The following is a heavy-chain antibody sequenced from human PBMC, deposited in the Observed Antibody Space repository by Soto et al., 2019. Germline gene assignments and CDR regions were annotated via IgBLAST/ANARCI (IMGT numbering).Heavy chain of an antibody. CDR1: GFTFSSYA. D-gene: IGHD2-8*01. J-gene: IGHJ4*02. CDR3: AKDYAPGTVWAYYFDY. V-gene: IGHV3-23*01. Sequence: PGGSLRLSCAASGFTFSSYAMSWVRQAPGKGLEWVSAISGSGGSTYYADSVKGRFTISRDNSKNTLYLQMNSLRAEDTAVYYGAKDYAPGTVWAYYFDYWGQGTLVTVSS. CDR2: ISGSGGST.